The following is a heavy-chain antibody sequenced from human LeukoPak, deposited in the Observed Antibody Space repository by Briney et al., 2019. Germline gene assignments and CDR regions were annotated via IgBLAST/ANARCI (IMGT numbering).Heavy chain of an antibody. Sequence: PGGSLRLSCAASAFTFSSYWMSWVRQAPGKGLEWVANIKQDGSEKYYVDSVKGRFTISRDNAKNSLYLQMNSLRAEDTAVYYRARLRWFDYWGQGTLVTVSS. D-gene: IGHD6-13*01. CDR2: IKQDGSEK. CDR3: ARLRWFDY. V-gene: IGHV3-7*01. J-gene: IGHJ4*02. CDR1: AFTFSSYW.